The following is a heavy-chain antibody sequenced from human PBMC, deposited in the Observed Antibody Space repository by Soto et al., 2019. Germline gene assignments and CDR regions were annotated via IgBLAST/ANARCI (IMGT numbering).Heavy chain of an antibody. V-gene: IGHV4-61*01. CDR1: GGSVSSGIYY. CDR2: IYYSGST. J-gene: IGHJ6*02. D-gene: IGHD4-17*01. CDR3: ARADYGDYGMDV. Sequence: SETLSLTCTVSGGSVSSGIYYWSWIRQPPGKGLEWIGYIYYSGSTNYNPSLKSRVTISVDTSKNQFSLKLSSVAAADTAVYYCARADYGDYGMDVWAKGPRSPSP.